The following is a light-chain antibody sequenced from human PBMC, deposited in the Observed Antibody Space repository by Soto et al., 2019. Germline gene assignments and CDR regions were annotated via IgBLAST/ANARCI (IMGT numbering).Light chain of an antibody. CDR3: QQYNNWPPM. J-gene: IGKJ1*01. V-gene: IGKV3-15*01. CDR1: QAISDN. CDR2: DAS. Sequence: IVMTQSPATLSVSPGERATLSCRASQAISDNLAWYQHKPGQPPRLLIYDASTRATGIPARFSGSGSGTEFTLTISSLQSEDFAVYYCQQYNNWPPMFGQGTKVDI.